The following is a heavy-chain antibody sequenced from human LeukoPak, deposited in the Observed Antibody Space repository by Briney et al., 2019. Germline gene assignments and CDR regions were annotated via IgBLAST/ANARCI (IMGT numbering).Heavy chain of an antibody. Sequence: PSETLSLTCTVSGGSINSGSYYWSWIRQPAGKGLEWMGHFYTSGHTSYNPSLKSRVTISVDTSKNQFSLKLSSVTAADTAVYYCARGVVYSSSWDNYYYYMDVWGKGTTVTVSS. V-gene: IGHV4-61*09. CDR2: FYTSGHT. CDR1: GGSINSGSYY. D-gene: IGHD6-6*01. CDR3: ARGVVYSSSWDNYYYYMDV. J-gene: IGHJ6*03.